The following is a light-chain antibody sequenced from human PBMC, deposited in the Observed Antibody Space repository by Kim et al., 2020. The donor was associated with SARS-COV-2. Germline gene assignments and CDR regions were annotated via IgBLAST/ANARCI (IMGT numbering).Light chain of an antibody. CDR1: QSISSN. Sequence: EVVMTQSPATLSVSPGERATLSCRASQSISSNLAWYQHKPGQAPRLLIFGASTRATGIPTRFSGSGSETEFTLTISSLQSEDFAVYYCQQYNNCPLYTFGQGTKLEI. CDR2: GAS. J-gene: IGKJ2*01. V-gene: IGKV3-15*01. CDR3: QQYNNCPLYT.